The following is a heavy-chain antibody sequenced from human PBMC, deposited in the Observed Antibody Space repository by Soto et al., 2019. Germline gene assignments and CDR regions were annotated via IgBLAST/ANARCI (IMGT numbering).Heavy chain of an antibody. CDR3: ARQGGNKFDY. D-gene: IGHD3-16*01. J-gene: IGHJ4*02. Sequence: QLQLQESGPGLVKPSETLSLSCTVSGDSVISDHYYWAWVRQPPGKGLEWIGNVNYRGNTYQNPSLKSRLTITVDTSSNQVSLKLTSVTAADTSVSYCARQGGNKFDYWGQGTLVTVSS. V-gene: IGHV4-39*01. CDR2: VNYRGNT. CDR1: GDSVISDHYY.